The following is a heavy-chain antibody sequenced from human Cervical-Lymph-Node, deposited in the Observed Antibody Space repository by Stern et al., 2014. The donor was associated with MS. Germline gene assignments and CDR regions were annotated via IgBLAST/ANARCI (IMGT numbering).Heavy chain of an antibody. CDR1: GYPFTSEA. V-gene: IGHV7-4-1*02. CDR3: TRGPMASFDF. D-gene: IGHD5-24*01. J-gene: IGHJ4*02. Sequence: MQLVESGSELRKPGASVKVSCKASGYPFTSEAMNWVRQAPGQDFEWMGWINTDTGNPTYAQGFAGRFDFSLDASVSTAYLQIRDLKAEDTAVYYCTRGPMASFDFWGQGTLVTVSS. CDR2: INTDTGNP.